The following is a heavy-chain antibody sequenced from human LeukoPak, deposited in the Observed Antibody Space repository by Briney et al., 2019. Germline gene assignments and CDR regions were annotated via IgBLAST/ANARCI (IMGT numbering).Heavy chain of an antibody. J-gene: IGHJ4*02. Sequence: ASVKVSCTASGYTFTSYDINWVRQATGQGLEWMGWMNPNSDNTGYGQRFQGRVTMTRNTSISTAYMELSSLRSEDTAVYYCARGLVGSSPSYWGQGTLVTVSS. CDR3: ARGLVGSSPSY. CDR1: GYTFTSYD. V-gene: IGHV1-8*01. CDR2: MNPNSDNT. D-gene: IGHD6-6*01.